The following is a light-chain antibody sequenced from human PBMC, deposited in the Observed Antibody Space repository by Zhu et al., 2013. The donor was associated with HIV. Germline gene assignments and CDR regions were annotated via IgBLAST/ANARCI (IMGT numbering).Light chain of an antibody. CDR1: SNDIGSYNY. CDR2: DVS. J-gene: IGLJ3*02. V-gene: IGLV2-14*03. CDR3: TSYTSSSTGWV. Sequence: QSALTQPASVSGSPGQSITISCTGTSNDIGSYNYVSWYQQHPGKAPKLIIYDVSNRPSGISNRFSGSKSGNTASLTISGLQAEDEADYYCTSYTSSSTGWVFGGGTKLTVL.